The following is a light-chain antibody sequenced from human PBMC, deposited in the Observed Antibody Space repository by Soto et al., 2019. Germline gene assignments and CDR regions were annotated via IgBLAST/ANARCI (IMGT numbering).Light chain of an antibody. Sequence: QSALTQPASVSGSPGQSITISCTGTSSDVGGFKNVSWYQQHPGKAPKLMIYEVRNRPSGVSNRFSGSKSGNTASLTISGLQAEDEADYYCSSYTSSSHVFGTGTKLTVL. CDR1: SSDVGGFKN. V-gene: IGLV2-14*01. J-gene: IGLJ1*01. CDR2: EVR. CDR3: SSYTSSSHV.